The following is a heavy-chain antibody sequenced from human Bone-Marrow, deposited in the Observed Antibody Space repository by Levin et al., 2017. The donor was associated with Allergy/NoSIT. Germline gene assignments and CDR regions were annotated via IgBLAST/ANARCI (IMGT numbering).Heavy chain of an antibody. CDR1: GFTFSSYA. CDR2: ISGSGGST. CDR3: AKDMVATENDPLPDAFDI. D-gene: IGHD5-12*01. J-gene: IGHJ3*02. Sequence: GGSLRLSCAASGFTFSSYAMSWVRQAPGKGLEWVSAISGSGGSTYYADSVKGRFTISRDNSKNTLYLQMNSLRAEDTAVYYCAKDMVATENDPLPDAFDIWGQGTMVTVSS. V-gene: IGHV3-23*01.